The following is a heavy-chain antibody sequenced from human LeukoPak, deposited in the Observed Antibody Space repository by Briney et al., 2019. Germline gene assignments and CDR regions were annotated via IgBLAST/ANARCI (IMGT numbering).Heavy chain of an antibody. V-gene: IGHV1-18*01. D-gene: IGHD3-16*01. CDR1: RYTFIHYG. CDR3: GRALGGEAY. CDR2: ISTLNGNT. Sequence: ASVKASSKASRYTFIHYGISCVRQAPGPGLEWMGWISTLNGNTNYAQMFQGRVTMTTDTSTSTAYMELRSLRSDDTAVYYCGRALGGEAYWGQGTLVTVSS. J-gene: IGHJ4*02.